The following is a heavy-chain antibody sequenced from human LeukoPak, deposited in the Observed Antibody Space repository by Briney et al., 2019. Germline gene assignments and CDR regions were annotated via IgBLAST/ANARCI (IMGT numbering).Heavy chain of an antibody. D-gene: IGHD1-26*01. Sequence: GVSLRLSCVASGVSFNNYAVNWVRQVPGKGLEWVAVISYDGSNKYYADSVKGRFTVSRDNSRNTLYLQMNSLRAEDTALYYCASVVGAWTHYFDCWGQGTLVTVSS. CDR3: ASVVGAWTHYFDC. CDR2: ISYDGSNK. V-gene: IGHV3-30-3*01. J-gene: IGHJ4*02. CDR1: GVSFNNYA.